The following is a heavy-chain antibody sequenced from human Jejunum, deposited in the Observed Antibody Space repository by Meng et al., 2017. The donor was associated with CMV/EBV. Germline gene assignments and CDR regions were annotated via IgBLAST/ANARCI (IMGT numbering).Heavy chain of an antibody. V-gene: IGHV1-8*01. J-gene: IGHJ4*02. CDR2: MNPDSGKT. CDR3: TRGRQIPPGYCTSATCSDY. D-gene: IGHD2-2*01. Sequence: SYDINWVRQAAGQGLESMGWMNPDSGKTGYVQKFQGRVTMTRDTSISTAYMELSSLRYEDTGVYYCTRGRQIPPGYCTSATCSDYWGQGTLVTVSS. CDR1: SYD.